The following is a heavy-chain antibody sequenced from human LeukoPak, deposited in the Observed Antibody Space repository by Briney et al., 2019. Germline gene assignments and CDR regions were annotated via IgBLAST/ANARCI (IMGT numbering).Heavy chain of an antibody. V-gene: IGHV3-74*01. CDR3: AMVRGYYYHGLDV. Sequence: GGSLRLSCAASGFTFSSYWMHWVRQAPGKGLVGVSRINSDGSSTSYADSVKGRFTISRDNAMNTLYLQMNSVRAEDTAVYYCAMVRGYYYHGLDVWGQGTTDTVSS. D-gene: IGHD3-10*01. CDR2: INSDGSST. CDR1: GFTFSSYW. J-gene: IGHJ6*02.